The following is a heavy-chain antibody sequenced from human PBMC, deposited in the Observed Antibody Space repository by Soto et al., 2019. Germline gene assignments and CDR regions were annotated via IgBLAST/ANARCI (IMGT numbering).Heavy chain of an antibody. CDR2: IYYSGST. CDR3: ARDLGVRWFDP. D-gene: IGHD3-10*01. CDR1: GGSISSGGYY. V-gene: IGHV4-31*03. Sequence: QVQLQESGPGLVKPSQTLSLTCTVSGGSISSGGYYWSWIRQHPGKGLEWIGYIYYSGSTYYNPSLKRRVTRSVDTSKNQFALKLSSVTAAYTAVYYCARDLGVRWFDPWGQGTLVTVSS. J-gene: IGHJ5*02.